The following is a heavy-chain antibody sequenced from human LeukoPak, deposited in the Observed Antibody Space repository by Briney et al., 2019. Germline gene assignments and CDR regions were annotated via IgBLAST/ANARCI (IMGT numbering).Heavy chain of an antibody. V-gene: IGHV1-58*02. J-gene: IGHJ4*02. Sequence: SVKVSCKASGFTFTSSAMQWVRQARGQRLEWIGWIVVGSGNTNYAQKFQERVTITRDMSTSTAYMELSSLRSEDTAVYYRAADYYYDSSGYFPPGGYWGQGTLVTVSS. CDR1: GFTFTSSA. CDR2: IVVGSGNT. D-gene: IGHD3-22*01. CDR3: AADYYYDSSGYFPPGGY.